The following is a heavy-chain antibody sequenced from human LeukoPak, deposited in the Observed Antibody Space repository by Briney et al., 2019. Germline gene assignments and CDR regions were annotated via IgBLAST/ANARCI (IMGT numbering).Heavy chain of an antibody. CDR3: ASDAREDIVVVPAAS. V-gene: IGHV3-30*04. CDR2: ISYDGSNK. J-gene: IGHJ4*02. D-gene: IGHD2-2*01. Sequence: GRSLRLSCAASGFTFSSYAMHWVRQAPGKGLEWVAVISYDGSNKYYADSVKGRFTISRDNSKNTLYLQMNSLRAEDTAVYYCASDAREDIVVVPAASWGQGTLVTVSS. CDR1: GFTFSSYA.